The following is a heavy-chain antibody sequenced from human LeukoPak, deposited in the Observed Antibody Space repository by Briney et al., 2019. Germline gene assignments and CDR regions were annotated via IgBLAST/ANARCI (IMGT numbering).Heavy chain of an antibody. CDR3: AREGTMISSFDY. V-gene: IGHV3-21*06. Sequence: PGGSLRLSYAASRFTFSSYSMNWIRQAPGKGLEWVSAISSRSSYKYYADSVKGRFTVSRDNAKNSLYLEMNSLRVDDTAVYYCAREGTMISSFDYWGQGTLVTVSS. CDR1: RFTFSSYS. D-gene: IGHD3-22*01. J-gene: IGHJ4*02. CDR2: ISSRSSYK.